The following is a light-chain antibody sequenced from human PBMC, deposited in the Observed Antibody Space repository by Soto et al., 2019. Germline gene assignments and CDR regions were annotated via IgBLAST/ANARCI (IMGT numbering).Light chain of an antibody. CDR1: SSNIGAGYD. Sequence: QSVLTHPPSVTAAPGQRVTISFTGSSSNIGAGYDVHWYQQLPGTAPKLLIYGNSNRPSGVPDRFSGSKSGTSASLAITGLQAEDEVDYYCHSYGSNLSCSVFATGTKVTVL. V-gene: IGLV1-40*01. CDR2: GNS. CDR3: HSYGSNLSCSV. J-gene: IGLJ1*01.